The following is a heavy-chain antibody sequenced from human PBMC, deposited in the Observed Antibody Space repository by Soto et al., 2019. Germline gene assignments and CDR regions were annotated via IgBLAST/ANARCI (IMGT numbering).Heavy chain of an antibody. CDR2: ISGSGDST. V-gene: IGHV3-23*01. Sequence: EVQLLESGGGLVQPGGSLRLSCAASGFTFSSYAMRWVRQAPVKGLEWVSAISGSGDSTYYADSVKGRFTISRDNSKNTLYLQLNSLRAEDTAVYCARLGSGSYYDYCGQGTLVTVSS. CDR3: ARLGSGSYYDY. CDR1: GFTFSSYA. D-gene: IGHD1-26*01. J-gene: IGHJ4*02.